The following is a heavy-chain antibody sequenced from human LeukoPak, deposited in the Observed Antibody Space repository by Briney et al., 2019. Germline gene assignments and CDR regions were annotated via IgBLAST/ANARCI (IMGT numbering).Heavy chain of an antibody. V-gene: IGHV4-4*02. CDR3: ARGRQTYYYGSGSFDY. CDR1: GGSISSSNW. Sequence: SETLSLTCAVSGGSISSSNWWSWVRQPPGKGLEWIGETYHSGSTNYNPSLKSRVTISVDKSKNQFSLKLSSVTAADTAVYYCARGRQTYYYGSGSFDYWGQGTLVTVSS. D-gene: IGHD3-10*01. J-gene: IGHJ4*02. CDR2: TYHSGST.